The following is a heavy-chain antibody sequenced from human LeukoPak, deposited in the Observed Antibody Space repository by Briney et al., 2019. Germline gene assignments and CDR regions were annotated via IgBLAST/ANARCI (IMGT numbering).Heavy chain of an antibody. V-gene: IGHV1-2*02. J-gene: IGHJ5*02. CDR1: GYTFTAYY. D-gene: IGHD2-21*01. CDR3: ARDLFPGPIGNWFDP. Sequence: GASVKVSCKTSGYTFTAYYMHWVRQAPGQGLEWMGWINPNSGGTNYAQKLQGRVTMTTDTSTSTAYMELRSLRSDDTAVYYCARDLFPGPIGNWFDPWGQGTLVTVSS. CDR2: INPNSGGT.